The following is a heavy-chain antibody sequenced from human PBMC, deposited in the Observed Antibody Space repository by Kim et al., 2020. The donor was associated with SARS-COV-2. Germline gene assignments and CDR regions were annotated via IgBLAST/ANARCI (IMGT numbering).Heavy chain of an antibody. D-gene: IGHD3-10*01. CDR3: ARDFLPMVRGVTVYYGMDV. V-gene: IGHV3-30*07. Sequence: VRLTISRDNSKNTLYLQMNSLRAEDTAVYYCARDFLPMVRGVTVYYGMDVWGQGTTVTVSS. J-gene: IGHJ6*02.